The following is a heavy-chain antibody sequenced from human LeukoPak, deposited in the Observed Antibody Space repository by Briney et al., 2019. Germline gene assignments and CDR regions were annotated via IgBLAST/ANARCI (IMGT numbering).Heavy chain of an antibody. V-gene: IGHV3-30*04. CDR2: ISYDGSNE. D-gene: IGHD6-13*01. CDR1: GFTFSSYA. CDR3: AREFSWIAAALDY. Sequence: GRSLRLSCAASGFTFSSYAMHWVRQAPGKGLEWVAVISYDGSNEYYADSVKGRFTISRDNSKNTLYLQMNSLRAEDTAVYYCAREFSWIAAALDYWGQGTLVTVSS. J-gene: IGHJ4*02.